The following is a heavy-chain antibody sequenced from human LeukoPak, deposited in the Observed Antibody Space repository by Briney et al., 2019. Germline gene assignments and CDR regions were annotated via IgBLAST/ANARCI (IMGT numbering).Heavy chain of an antibody. D-gene: IGHD3-9*01. CDR2: IYTSGST. J-gene: IGHJ4*02. V-gene: IGHV4-4*07. Sequence: PSETLSLTCTVSGGSISNYFWSWIRQPAGKGLEWIGRIYTSGSTNYNPSLKSRVTMSVDTSKNQFSLKLSSVTAADTAVYYCARDLAQYYDILTGYYNLDYWGQGTLVTVSS. CDR1: GGSISNYF. CDR3: ARDLAQYYDILTGYYNLDY.